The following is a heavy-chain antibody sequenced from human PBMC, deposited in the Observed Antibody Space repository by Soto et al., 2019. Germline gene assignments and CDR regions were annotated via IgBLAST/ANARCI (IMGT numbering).Heavy chain of an antibody. D-gene: IGHD4-17*01. CDR1: GLTFSSYS. Sequence: PGGSLRLSCVASGLTFSSYSMNWVRQAPGKGLEWVSYISSSSSTIYYADSVKGRFTISRANVRNSLYLQIDSLTFEDTAVYYCAGRYGEASYNGMDVWGQGTTVTVSS. CDR2: ISSSSSTI. V-gene: IGHV3-48*01. CDR3: AGRYGEASYNGMDV. J-gene: IGHJ6*02.